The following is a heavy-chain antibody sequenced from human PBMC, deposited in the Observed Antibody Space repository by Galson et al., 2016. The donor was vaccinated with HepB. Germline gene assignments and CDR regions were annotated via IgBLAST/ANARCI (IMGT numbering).Heavy chain of an antibody. Sequence: SLRLSCAASGFTFNSYWMHWVRQAPGKGLVWVSRINTDGSRTSYGDSVKGRFTISRDNAKNTLYLQMNRLRPEDTAVYYCAGDHYYYDVNGYYGLGYWGQGTLVTVSA. J-gene: IGHJ4*02. V-gene: IGHV3-74*01. CDR2: INTDGSRT. CDR3: AGDHYYYDVNGYYGLGY. D-gene: IGHD3-22*01. CDR1: GFTFNSYW.